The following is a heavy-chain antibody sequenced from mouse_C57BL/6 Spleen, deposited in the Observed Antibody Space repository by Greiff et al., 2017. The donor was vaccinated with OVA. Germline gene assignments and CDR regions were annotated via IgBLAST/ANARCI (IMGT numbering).Heavy chain of an antibody. V-gene: IGHV7-3*01. Sequence: DVKLVESGGGLVQPGGSLSLSCAASGFTFTDYYMSWVRQPPGKALEWMGFIRNKANGHTTEYSASVKGRFTISRDTSQTILYLQMTALRAEDSATYYYARYPLLLRYAMDYWGQGTSVTVSS. D-gene: IGHD1-1*01. CDR2: IRNKANGHTT. J-gene: IGHJ4*01. CDR3: ARYPLLLRYAMDY. CDR1: GFTFTDYY.